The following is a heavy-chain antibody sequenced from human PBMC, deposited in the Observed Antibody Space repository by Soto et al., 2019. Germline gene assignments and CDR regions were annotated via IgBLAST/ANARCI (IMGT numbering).Heavy chain of an antibody. CDR1: GFTFSSYW. CDR3: ARDTWPWQWLYRAFDI. V-gene: IGHV3-7*01. D-gene: IGHD6-19*01. Sequence: GGSLRLSCAASGFTFSSYWMSWVRQAPGKGLEWVANIKQDGSEKYYVDSVKGRFTISRDNAKNSLYLQMNSLRAEDTAVYYCARDTWPWQWLYRAFDIWGQGTMVTVSS. CDR2: IKQDGSEK. J-gene: IGHJ3*02.